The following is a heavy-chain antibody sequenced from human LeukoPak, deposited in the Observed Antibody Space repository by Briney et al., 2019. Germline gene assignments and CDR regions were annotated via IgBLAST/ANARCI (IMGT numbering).Heavy chain of an antibody. CDR3: ARDRILAAGYFDL. V-gene: IGHV3-33*01. Sequence: GGSLRLSCAASGFTFSSYGMHWVRQAPGKGLEWVAVIWYDGSNKYYADSVKGRFTISRDNSKNTLYLQMNSLRAKDTAVDYCARDRILAAGYFDLWGRGNLVTVSS. CDR2: IWYDGSNK. D-gene: IGHD6-13*01. CDR1: GFTFSSYG. J-gene: IGHJ2*01.